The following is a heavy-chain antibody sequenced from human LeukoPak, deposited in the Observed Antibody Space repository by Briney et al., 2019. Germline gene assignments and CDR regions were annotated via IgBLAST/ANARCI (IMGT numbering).Heavy chain of an antibody. J-gene: IGHJ4*02. CDR2: IGGGGPTT. CDR1: GFTCSSYG. Sequence: GGSLRLSCAASGFTCSSYGMNWVRQAPGKGLEWVSTIGGGGPTTDYADSVKDRFTISRDNSKNTLYLQMNSLRAEDTAVYFCARGFLGGTDQYFDSWGQGTLVTVSS. CDR3: ARGFLGGTDQYFDS. D-gene: IGHD6-19*01. V-gene: IGHV3-23*01.